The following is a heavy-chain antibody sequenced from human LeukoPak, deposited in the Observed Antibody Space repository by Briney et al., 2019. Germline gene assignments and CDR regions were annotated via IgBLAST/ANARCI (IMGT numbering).Heavy chain of an antibody. J-gene: IGHJ4*02. Sequence: SETLSLTCAVYGGSFSGYYWSWIRQPPGKGLEWIGEINHSGSTNYNPSLKSRVTISVDTSKNQFSLKLSSVTAADTAVYYCARGECTNGVCYPPDYWGQGTLVTVSS. V-gene: IGHV4-34*01. CDR1: GGSFSGYY. D-gene: IGHD2-8*01. CDR3: ARGECTNGVCYPPDY. CDR2: INHSGST.